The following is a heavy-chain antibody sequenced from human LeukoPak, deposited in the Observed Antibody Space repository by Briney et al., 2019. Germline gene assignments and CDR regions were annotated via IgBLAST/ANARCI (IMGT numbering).Heavy chain of an antibody. CDR3: AREIPTFRGYSSSSVLGKFDH. V-gene: IGHV4-39*07. CDR1: GGSISSSSYY. J-gene: IGHJ4*02. Sequence: SETLSLTCTVSGGSISSSSYYWGWIRQPPGKGLEWIGSIYYSGSTYYNPSLKSRVTISVDTSKNQFSLKLSSVTAADTAVYYCAREIPTFRGYSSSSVLGKFDHWGQGTLVTVSS. CDR2: IYYSGST. D-gene: IGHD6-6*01.